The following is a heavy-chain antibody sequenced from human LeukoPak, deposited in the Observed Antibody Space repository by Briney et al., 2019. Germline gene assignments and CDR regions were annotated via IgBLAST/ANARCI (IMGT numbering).Heavy chain of an antibody. V-gene: IGHV4-61*01. D-gene: IGHD4-17*01. J-gene: IGHJ6*02. Sequence: PSETLPLTCTVSGGSVSSGSYYWSWIRQPPGKGLEWIGYIYYSGSTNYNPSLKSRVTISVDTSKNQFSLKLSSVTAADTAVYYCARGVTVRGMDVWGQGTTVTVSS. CDR2: IYYSGST. CDR1: GGSVSSGSYY. CDR3: ARGVTVRGMDV.